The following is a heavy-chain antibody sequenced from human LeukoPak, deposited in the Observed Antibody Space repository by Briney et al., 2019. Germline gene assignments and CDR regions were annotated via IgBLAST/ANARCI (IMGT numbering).Heavy chain of an antibody. J-gene: IGHJ4*02. CDR1: GGSISSSTYY. CDR3: ARHLTSEYSSGWYYVDY. D-gene: IGHD6-19*01. Sequence: PSETLSLTCTVSGGSISSSTYYWGWIRQPPGKGLEWIGNIYHSGRTHYNPSLKSRVTIFVGTSKNQFSLKLSSVTATDRAVYYCARHLTSEYSSGWYYVDYWGQGTLVTVSS. V-gene: IGHV4-39*01. CDR2: IYHSGRT.